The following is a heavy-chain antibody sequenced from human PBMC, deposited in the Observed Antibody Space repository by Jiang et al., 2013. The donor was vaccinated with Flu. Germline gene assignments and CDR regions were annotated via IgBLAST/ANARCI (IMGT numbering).Heavy chain of an antibody. Sequence: SCAASGFTFDDYAMHWVRQAPGKGLEWVSGISWNSGSIGYADSVKGRFTISRDNAKNSLYLQMNSLRAEDTALYYCASKGIAVASPFDYWGQGTLVTVSS. CDR2: ISWNSGSI. CDR1: GFTFDDYA. D-gene: IGHD6-19*01. V-gene: IGHV3-9*01. J-gene: IGHJ4*02. CDR3: ASKGIAVASPFDY.